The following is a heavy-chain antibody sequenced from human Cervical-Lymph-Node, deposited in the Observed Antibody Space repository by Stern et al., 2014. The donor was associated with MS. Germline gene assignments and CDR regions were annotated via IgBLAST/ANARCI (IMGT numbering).Heavy chain of an antibody. V-gene: IGHV4-4*07. Sequence: QVQLQESGPGLVKPSETLSLTCIVSGGSSSNYYWSWIRQPAGKGLEWIGRMYTTGSSNYNPSLKSRVTMSLDTSKNQFSLKLTSVTAADTAVYYCAREHASGSYYDYWGQGTLVTVSS. CDR2: MYTTGSS. CDR1: GGSSSNYY. J-gene: IGHJ4*02. CDR3: AREHASGSYYDY. D-gene: IGHD3-10*01.